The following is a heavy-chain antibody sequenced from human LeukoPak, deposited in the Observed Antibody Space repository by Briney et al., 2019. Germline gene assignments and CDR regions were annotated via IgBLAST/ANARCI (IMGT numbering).Heavy chain of an antibody. CDR2: INHSGST. Sequence: PSETLSLTCAVYGGSFSGYYWSWIRQPPGKGLEWIGEINHSGSTNYNPALKSRVTISVDTSKNQFSLKLSSMTAADTAVYYCATRIAAAGTISYYFDYWGQGTLVTVSS. J-gene: IGHJ4*02. CDR3: ATRIAAAGTISYYFDY. V-gene: IGHV4-34*01. D-gene: IGHD6-13*01. CDR1: GGSFSGYY.